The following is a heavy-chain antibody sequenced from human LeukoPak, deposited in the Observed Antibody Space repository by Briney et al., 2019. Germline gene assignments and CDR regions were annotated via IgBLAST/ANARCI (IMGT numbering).Heavy chain of an antibody. CDR2: ISANNGNT. Sequence: ASVKVSCKACGYTFTSYGISWVRQAPGQGLEWMGWISANNGNTNSAQKFQGRVTMTTDTSTSTAYMELRSLRSDDTAVYYCARDFFHGHCAGLSCFLLDYWGQGSLVTLSS. D-gene: IGHD2-15*01. CDR3: ARDFFHGHCAGLSCFLLDY. CDR1: GYTFTSYG. V-gene: IGHV1-18*01. J-gene: IGHJ4*02.